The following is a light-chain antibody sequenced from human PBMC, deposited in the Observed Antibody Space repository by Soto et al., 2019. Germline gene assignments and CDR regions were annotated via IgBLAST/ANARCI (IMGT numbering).Light chain of an antibody. CDR1: QSISNW. CDR2: DAS. J-gene: IGKJ1*01. V-gene: IGKV1-5*01. Sequence: DIQMTQSPSTLSASVGDRVTITCRASQSISNWLAWYQQKPGKAPKFLIYDASSLESGVPSRFSGSGSGTEFTLTISSLQPDDFATYYCQQYNSYPWTFGQGTKVDIK. CDR3: QQYNSYPWT.